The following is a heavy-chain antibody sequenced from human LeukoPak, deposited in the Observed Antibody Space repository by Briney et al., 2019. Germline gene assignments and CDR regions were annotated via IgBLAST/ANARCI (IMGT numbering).Heavy chain of an antibody. J-gene: IGHJ4*02. CDR3: ARGVLLWFGELLGHFDY. Sequence: GASVKVSCKASGYTFTSYAMHWVRQAPGQGLEWMGWINAGNGNTKYSQTFQGRVTITRDTSASTAYMELSSLRSEDTAVYYCARGVLLWFGELLGHFDYWGQGTLVTVSS. D-gene: IGHD3-10*01. CDR1: GYTFTSYA. CDR2: INAGNGNT. V-gene: IGHV1-3*01.